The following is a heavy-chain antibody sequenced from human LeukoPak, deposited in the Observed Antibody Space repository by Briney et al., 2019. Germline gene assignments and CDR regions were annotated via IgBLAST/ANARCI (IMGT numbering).Heavy chain of an antibody. CDR3: ARGDPSGSYPH. V-gene: IGHV4-59*10. CDR2: IYTSGST. Sequence: PSETLSLTCAVYGGSFSGYYWSWIRQPAGKGLEWIGRIYTSGSTNYNPSLKSRVTMSVDTSKNQFSLKLSSVTAADTAVYYCARGDPSGSYPHWGQGTLVTVSS. J-gene: IGHJ4*02. D-gene: IGHD1-26*01. CDR1: GGSFSGYY.